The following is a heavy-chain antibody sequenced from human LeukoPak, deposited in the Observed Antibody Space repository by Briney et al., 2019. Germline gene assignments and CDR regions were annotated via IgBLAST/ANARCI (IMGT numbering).Heavy chain of an antibody. CDR3: AITTGYSSSWYYFDY. CDR2: IYPGDSDT. D-gene: IGHD6-13*01. Sequence: GESLKISCKGSGYSFTSYWIGWVRQLPGKGLEWMGIIYPGDSDTRYSPSFQGQVTISADKSISTAYLQWSSLKASDTAMYYGAITTGYSSSWYYFDYWGQGTLVTVSS. CDR1: GYSFTSYW. J-gene: IGHJ4*02. V-gene: IGHV5-51*01.